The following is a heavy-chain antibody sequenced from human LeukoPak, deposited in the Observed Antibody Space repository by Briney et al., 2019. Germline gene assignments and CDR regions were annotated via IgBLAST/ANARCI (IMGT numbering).Heavy chain of an antibody. CDR3: ASLATAAHSFDY. D-gene: IGHD2-2*01. CDR2: INSDESST. Sequence: LPGGSLRLSCAASGFTFSSYWMHWVRQAPGKGLVWVSRINSDESSTSYADSVKGRFTISRDNAKNTLYLQMNSLRAEDTAVYYCASLATAAHSFDYWGQGTLVTVSS. CDR1: GFTFSSYW. V-gene: IGHV3-74*01. J-gene: IGHJ4*02.